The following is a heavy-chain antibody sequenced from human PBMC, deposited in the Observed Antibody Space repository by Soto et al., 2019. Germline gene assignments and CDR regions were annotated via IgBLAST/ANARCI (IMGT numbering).Heavy chain of an antibody. CDR2: INPNSGGT. Sequence: QVQLVQSGAEVKKPGASVKVSCKASGYTFTGYYMHWVRQAPGQGLEWMGWINPNSGGTNYAQKFQGRVTMSSDTCHSTAYRELSRLRSDDTAVYYCARDRGYSGSYYYYYFYGMDVWGLGTTVTVSS. J-gene: IGHJ6*02. D-gene: IGHD6-6*01. CDR3: ARDRGYSGSYYYYYFYGMDV. V-gene: IGHV1-2*02. CDR1: GYTFTGYY.